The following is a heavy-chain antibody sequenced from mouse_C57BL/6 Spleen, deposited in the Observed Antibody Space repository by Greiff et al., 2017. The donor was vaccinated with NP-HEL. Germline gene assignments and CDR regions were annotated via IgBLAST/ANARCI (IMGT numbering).Heavy chain of an antibody. Sequence: ESGPGLVKPSQSLSLTCSVTGYSITSGYYWNWIRQFPGNKLEWMGYISYDGSNNYNPSLKNRISITRDTSKNQFFLKLNSVTTEDTATYYCAREAYYSNSYFDYWGQGTTLTVSS. CDR2: ISYDGSN. CDR3: AREAYYSNSYFDY. CDR1: GYSITSGYY. V-gene: IGHV3-6*01. J-gene: IGHJ2*01. D-gene: IGHD2-5*01.